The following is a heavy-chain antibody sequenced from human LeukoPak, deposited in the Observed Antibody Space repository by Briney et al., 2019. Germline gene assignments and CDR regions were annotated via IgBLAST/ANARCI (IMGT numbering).Heavy chain of an antibody. CDR2: IYSGGST. D-gene: IGHD3-10*01. J-gene: IGHJ5*02. V-gene: IGHV3-53*01. CDR1: GFAVSSNY. Sequence: GGSLRLSCAASGFAVSSNYMSWVRQAPGKGLEWVSVIYSGGSTYYADSVKGRFTISRDNSMDTLYLQMNSLRAEDTAVYYCAKAHYYASGSPPGAWGQGTLVTVSS. CDR3: AKAHYYASGSPPGA.